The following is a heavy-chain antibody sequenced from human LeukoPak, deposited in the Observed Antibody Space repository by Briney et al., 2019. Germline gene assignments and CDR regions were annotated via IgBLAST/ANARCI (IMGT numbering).Heavy chain of an antibody. V-gene: IGHV4-30-2*01. CDR2: IYHSGST. CDR1: GGSITSGGYS. J-gene: IGHJ3*02. D-gene: IGHD6-6*01. Sequence: SQTLSLTCAVSGGSITSGGYSWSWIRQPPGKGLEWIGYIYHSGSTYYNPSLKSRVTISVDRSKNQFSLKLSSVTAADTAVYYCARTSIAARRANAFDIWGQGTMVTVSS. CDR3: ARTSIAARRANAFDI.